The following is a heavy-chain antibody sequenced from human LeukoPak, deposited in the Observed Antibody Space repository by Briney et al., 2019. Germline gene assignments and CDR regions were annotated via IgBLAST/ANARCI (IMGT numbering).Heavy chain of an antibody. D-gene: IGHD2-21*01. CDR1: GFTFDDYA. CDR3: AKLGAGYCGGDCYLDAFDI. CDR2: IRWNSGSI. J-gene: IGHJ3*02. V-gene: IGHV3-9*01. Sequence: GGSLRPSCAASGFTFDDYAMHWVRQAPGKGLEWVSGIRWNSGSIGYADSVKGRFTISRDNAKNSLYLQMNSLRAEDTALYYCAKLGAGYCGGDCYLDAFDIWGQGTMVTVSS.